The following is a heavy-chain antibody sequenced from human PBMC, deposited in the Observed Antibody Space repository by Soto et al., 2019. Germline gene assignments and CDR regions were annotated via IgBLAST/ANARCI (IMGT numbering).Heavy chain of an antibody. CDR3: ARGGTMALDY. Sequence: PEGSLRLSCAASGFTFSSYSMNWVRQAPGKGLEWVSSISSSSSYIYYADSVKGGFTISRDNSKNTLYLQMNSLRADDTAVYYCARGGTMALDYWGQGTLVTVSS. D-gene: IGHD3-10*01. J-gene: IGHJ4*02. V-gene: IGHV3-21*01. CDR1: GFTFSSYS. CDR2: ISSSSSYI.